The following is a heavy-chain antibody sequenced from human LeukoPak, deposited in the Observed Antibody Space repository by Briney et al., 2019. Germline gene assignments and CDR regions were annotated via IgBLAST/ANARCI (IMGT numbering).Heavy chain of an antibody. Sequence: PGGSLRLSCGASGFTFSSYWMSWVRQAPGKGLEWVANIKQDGSEKYYVDSVKGRFTISRDNAKNSLYLQMNSLRAEDTAVYYCARVDGSGSYIYYYYMDVWGKGPTLTVSS. CDR3: ARVDGSGSYIYYYYMDV. CDR2: IKQDGSEK. CDR1: GFTFSSYW. D-gene: IGHD3-10*01. V-gene: IGHV3-7*01. J-gene: IGHJ6*03.